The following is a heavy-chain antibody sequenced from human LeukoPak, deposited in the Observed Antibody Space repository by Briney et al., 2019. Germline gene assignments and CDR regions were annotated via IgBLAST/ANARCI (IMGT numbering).Heavy chain of an antibody. CDR2: IYYSGNT. CDR3: ARDTMVRGVIVNNYYYYMDV. Sequence: PSETLSLTCTVSGVSISSSNSYWGWIRQPPGKGLEWIGSIYYSGNTYYNASLKSRVTISVDTSKNQFSLKLSSVTAADTAVYYCARDTMVRGVIVNNYYYYMDVWGKGTTVTISS. D-gene: IGHD3-10*01. CDR1: GVSISSSNSY. V-gene: IGHV4-39*07. J-gene: IGHJ6*03.